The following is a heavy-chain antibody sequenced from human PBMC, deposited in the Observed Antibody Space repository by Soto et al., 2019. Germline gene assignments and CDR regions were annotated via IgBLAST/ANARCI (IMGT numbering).Heavy chain of an antibody. D-gene: IGHD6-19*01. Sequence: SETLSLTCSVSGVSVSSASLYWSWIRQHPAKGLEWIGFIYNTETFNYNPSLKSRVTLSVDASKHQFSLKLSSVTAAATAVYYCARVPLRYSSSHNFDSWGQGALVTVSS. CDR1: GVSVSSASLY. CDR2: IYNTETF. CDR3: ARVPLRYSSSHNFDS. V-gene: IGHV4-61*01. J-gene: IGHJ4*02.